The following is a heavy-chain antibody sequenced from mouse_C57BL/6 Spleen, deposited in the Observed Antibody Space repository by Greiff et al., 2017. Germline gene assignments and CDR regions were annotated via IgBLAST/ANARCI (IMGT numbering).Heavy chain of an antibody. CDR1: GYTFTDYY. CDR2: INPNNGGT. D-gene: IGHD2-1*01. Sequence: VQLQQSGPELVKPGASVKISCKASGYTFTDYYMNWVKQSHGKSLAWIGDINPNNGGTSYNQKFKGKATLTVDKSSSTAYMELRSLTSEDSAVYYCATVYYGNYGGVWFAYWGQGTLVTVSA. J-gene: IGHJ3*01. V-gene: IGHV1-26*01. CDR3: ATVYYGNYGGVWFAY.